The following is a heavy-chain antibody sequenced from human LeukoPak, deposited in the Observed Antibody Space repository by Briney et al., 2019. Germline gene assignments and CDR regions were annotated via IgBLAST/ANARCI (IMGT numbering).Heavy chain of an antibody. J-gene: IGHJ4*02. Sequence: GGSLRLSCAASGFTFSSYWMHWVRQAPGKGLVWVSHINTDGSGTAYADSVKGRFTISRDNAKNTLYLQMNSLRVEDTAVYYCARDPEHYDSSGYYTLKDDWGQGTLVTVSS. CDR2: INTDGSGT. CDR1: GFTFSSYW. D-gene: IGHD3-22*01. CDR3: ARDPEHYDSSGYYTLKDD. V-gene: IGHV3-74*03.